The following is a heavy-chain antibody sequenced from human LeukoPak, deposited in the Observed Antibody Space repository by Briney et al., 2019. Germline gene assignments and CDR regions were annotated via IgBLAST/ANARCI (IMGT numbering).Heavy chain of an antibody. CDR3: ARDQRWLGTFDY. J-gene: IGHJ4*02. CDR2: INHSGST. D-gene: IGHD6-19*01. Sequence: SETLSLTCAVYGGSFSGYYWSWIRQPPGKGLEWVGEINHSGSTNYNPSLKSRVTMSVDTSKNQFSLKLSSVTAADTAVYYCARDQRWLGTFDYWGQGTLVTVSS. V-gene: IGHV4-34*01. CDR1: GGSFSGYY.